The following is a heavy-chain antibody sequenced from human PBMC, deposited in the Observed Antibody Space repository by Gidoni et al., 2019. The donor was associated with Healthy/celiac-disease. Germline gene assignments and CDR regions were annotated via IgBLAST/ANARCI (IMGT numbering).Heavy chain of an antibody. Sequence: VRLLESGGGLVQPGGSLRLSCAASGFTFSSSAMSWVRQAPGKGLEWCSAISGSGGSTYYADSVKGRFTISRDNSKNTLYLQMNSLRAEDTAVYYCATTAYCSSTSCYTSYFDYWGQGTLVTVSS. D-gene: IGHD2-2*02. V-gene: IGHV3-23*01. J-gene: IGHJ4*02. CDR1: GFTFSSSA. CDR3: ATTAYCSSTSCYTSYFDY. CDR2: ISGSGGST.